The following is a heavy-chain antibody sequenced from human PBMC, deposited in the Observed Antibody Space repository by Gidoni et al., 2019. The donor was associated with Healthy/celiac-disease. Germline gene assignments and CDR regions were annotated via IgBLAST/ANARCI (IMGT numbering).Heavy chain of an antibody. CDR2: MNPNSGNT. J-gene: IGHJ6*03. CDR1: GYTFTSYD. V-gene: IGHV1-8*01. D-gene: IGHD6-6*01. CDR3: ARDKQLGRLGYYYMDV. Sequence: QLVQSGAEVKKPGASVKVSCKASGYTFTSYDINWVRQATGQGLAWMGWMNPNSGNTGYAQKFQGRVTMTRNTSISTAYMELSSLRSEDTAVYYCARDKQLGRLGYYYMDVWGKGTTVTVSS.